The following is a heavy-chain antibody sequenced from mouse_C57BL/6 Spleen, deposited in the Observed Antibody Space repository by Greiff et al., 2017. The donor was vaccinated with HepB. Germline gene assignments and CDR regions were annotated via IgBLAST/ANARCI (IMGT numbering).Heavy chain of an antibody. D-gene: IGHD3-3*01. CDR2: ISSGGDYI. CDR3: TRGDFFYAMDY. J-gene: IGHJ4*01. Sequence: DVKLVESGEGLVKPGGSLKLSCAVSGFTFSSYAMSWVRQTPEKRLEWVAYISSGGDYIYYADTVKGRFTRSRDNARNTLYMQMSSLKAEDTAMYYCTRGDFFYAMDYWGQGTSVTVSS. V-gene: IGHV5-9-1*02. CDR1: GFTFSSYA.